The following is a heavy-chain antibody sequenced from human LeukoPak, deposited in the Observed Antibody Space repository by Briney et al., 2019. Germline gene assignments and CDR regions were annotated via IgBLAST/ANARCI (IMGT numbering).Heavy chain of an antibody. CDR3: AKQTNFWRSFDY. CDR1: GFTFDTNA. Sequence: GGSLRLSCAASGFTFDTNAMSWVRQAPGKELEWVSAFSAGGDLTYYADSVKGRFTISRDNSKNTLYLQMNSVRVEDTAVYYCAKQTNFWRSFDYWGQGTLVTVSS. D-gene: IGHD3-3*01. CDR2: FSAGGDLT. J-gene: IGHJ4*02. V-gene: IGHV3-23*01.